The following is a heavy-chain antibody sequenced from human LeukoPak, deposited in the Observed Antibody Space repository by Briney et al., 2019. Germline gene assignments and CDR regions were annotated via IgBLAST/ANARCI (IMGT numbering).Heavy chain of an antibody. CDR2: ISSSGSTI. CDR3: ARGGRYYDSGSYYNSFDY. J-gene: IGHJ4*02. Sequence: PPGGSLRLSCAASRFTFSSYEMNWVRQAPGKGLEWVSYISSSGSTIYYADSVKGRFTISRDNAKNSLYLQMNSLRAEDTAVYYCARGGRYYDSGSYYNSFDYWGQGTLVTVSS. V-gene: IGHV3-48*03. CDR1: RFTFSSYE. D-gene: IGHD3-10*01.